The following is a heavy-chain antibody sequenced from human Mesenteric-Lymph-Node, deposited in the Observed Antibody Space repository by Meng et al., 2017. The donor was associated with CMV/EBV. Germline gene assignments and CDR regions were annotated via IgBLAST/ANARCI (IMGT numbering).Heavy chain of an antibody. CDR3: AKACGSKGCYVYEY. D-gene: IGHD2-2*01. CDR1: GFTFSSYA. V-gene: IGHV3-30*14. CDR2: ISYDGSNK. Sequence: GESLKISCAASGFTFSSYAMHWVRQAPGKGLEWVAVISYDGSNKYYADSVKGRFTISRDNSKNTLYLQVNSLRADDTAVYYCAKACGSKGCYVYEYWGQGTLVTVSS. J-gene: IGHJ4*02.